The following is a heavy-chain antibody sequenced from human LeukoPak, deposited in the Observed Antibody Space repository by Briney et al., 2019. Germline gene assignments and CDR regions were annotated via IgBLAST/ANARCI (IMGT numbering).Heavy chain of an antibody. D-gene: IGHD3-22*01. V-gene: IGHV3-7*01. CDR2: IKQDGSEK. J-gene: IGHJ4*02. Sequence: GGSLRLSCAASGFTFSSYWMSWVRQAPGKGLEWVANIKQDGSEKYYVDSVKGRFTISRDNAKNSLYLQMNSLRAEDTAVYYCAKDNNPDYYYDSSGSLDYWGQGTLVTVSS. CDR3: AKDNNPDYYYDSSGSLDY. CDR1: GFTFSSYW.